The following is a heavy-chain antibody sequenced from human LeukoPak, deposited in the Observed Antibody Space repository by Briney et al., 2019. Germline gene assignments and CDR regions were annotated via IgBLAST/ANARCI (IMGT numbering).Heavy chain of an antibody. CDR2: ISSSSSYI. D-gene: IGHD1-20*01. J-gene: IGHJ4*02. CDR3: ARDTDRSLTGSFDY. V-gene: IGHV3-21*01. Sequence: GGSLRLSCAASGFTVSSNYMSWVRQAPGKGLEWVSSISSSSSYIYYADSVKGRFTISRDNAKNSLYLQMNSLRAEDTAVYYCARDTDRSLTGSFDYWGQGTLVTVSS. CDR1: GFTVSSNY.